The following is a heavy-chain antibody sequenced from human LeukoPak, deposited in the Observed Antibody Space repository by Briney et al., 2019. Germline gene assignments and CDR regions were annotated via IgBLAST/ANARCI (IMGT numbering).Heavy chain of an antibody. V-gene: IGHV3-21*01. CDR2: ISSSSSYI. Sequence: GGSLRLSCAASGLTFSRYSMNWVRQAPGKGLEWVSSISSSSSYIYYADSVKGRFTISRDNAKNSLYLQMNSLRAEDTAVYCCARGELYDSTCFDYWGQGTLVTVSS. J-gene: IGHJ4*02. CDR3: ARGELYDSTCFDY. CDR1: GLTFSRYS. D-gene: IGHD3-22*01.